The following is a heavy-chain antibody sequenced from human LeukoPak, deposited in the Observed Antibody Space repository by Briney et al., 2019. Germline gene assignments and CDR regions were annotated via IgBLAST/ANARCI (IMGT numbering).Heavy chain of an antibody. D-gene: IGHD1-26*01. CDR2: IKQDGSVK. V-gene: IGHV3-7*01. J-gene: IGHJ4*02. CDR1: GFTLSSYW. Sequence: GGSLRLSCAASGFTLSSYWMNWVRQAPGKGLEWVANIKQDGSVKNYVDSVKGRFTISRDNAKSSLYLQMNSLRAEDTAVYYCARDPVGAPYYDYWGQGTLVTVSS. CDR3: ARDPVGAPYYDY.